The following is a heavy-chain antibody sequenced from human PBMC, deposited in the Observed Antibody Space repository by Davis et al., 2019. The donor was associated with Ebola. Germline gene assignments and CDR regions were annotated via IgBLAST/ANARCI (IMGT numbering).Heavy chain of an antibody. V-gene: IGHV1-69*13. CDR1: GGTFSSYA. Sequence: AASVKVSCKASGGTFSSYAISWVRQAPGQGLEWMGGIIPIFGTANYAQKFQGRVTITADESTSTAYMELSSLRSEDTAVYYCARQHDPSTPAPGFWGQGTLVTVSS. D-gene: IGHD5/OR15-5a*01. CDR3: ARQHDPSTPAPGF. J-gene: IGHJ4*02. CDR2: IIPIFGTA.